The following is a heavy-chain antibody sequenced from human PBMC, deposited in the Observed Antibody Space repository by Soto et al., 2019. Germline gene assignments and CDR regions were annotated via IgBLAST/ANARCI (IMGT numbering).Heavy chain of an antibody. CDR2: IDHSGST. CDR1: GGSISSSNW. V-gene: IGHV4-4*02. D-gene: IGHD2-21*01. Sequence: QVQLQESGPGLVKPSGTLSLSCAVSGGSISSSNWWSWVRQVPGKGLEWIGEIDHSGSTIYTPSLKSRVTISVDKSKNQFSLRLTSVTAADTAVYYCAKDLRWGYYWGQGTLVTVSS. CDR3: AKDLRWGYY. J-gene: IGHJ4*02.